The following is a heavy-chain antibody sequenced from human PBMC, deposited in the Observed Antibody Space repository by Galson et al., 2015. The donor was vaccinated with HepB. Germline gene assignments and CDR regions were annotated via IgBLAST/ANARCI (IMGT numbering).Heavy chain of an antibody. CDR2: ISGSGGST. V-gene: IGHV3-23*01. CDR3: AKGRAAAGTFFRPYYYGMDV. Sequence: SLRLSCAASGFTFSSYAMSWVRQAPGKGLEWVSAISGSGGSTYYADSVKGRFTISRDNSKNTLYLQMNSLRAEDTAVYYCAKGRAAAGTFFRPYYYGMDVWGQGTTVTVSS. J-gene: IGHJ6*02. D-gene: IGHD6-13*01. CDR1: GFTFSSYA.